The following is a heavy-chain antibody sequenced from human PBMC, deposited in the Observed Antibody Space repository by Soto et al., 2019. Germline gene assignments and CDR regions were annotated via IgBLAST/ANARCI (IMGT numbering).Heavy chain of an antibody. CDR3: ASMISMVRGHGMDV. V-gene: IGHV3-74*01. CDR2: INSDESNR. CDR1: GFTFSNYW. Sequence: EVQLVESGGGLVQPGGSLRLSCAASGFTFSNYWMHWVRQAPGKGLVWVARINSDESNRQYADSVEGRLTISRDNAENTVYVEVNSRGAADTAVYYGASMISMVRGHGMDVWGQGATGNGFS. D-gene: IGHD3-10*01. J-gene: IGHJ6*02.